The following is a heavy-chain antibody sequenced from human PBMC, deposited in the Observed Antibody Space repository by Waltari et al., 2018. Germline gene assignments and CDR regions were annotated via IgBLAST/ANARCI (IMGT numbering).Heavy chain of an antibody. CDR3: ASHEDHNWTDY. D-gene: IGHD1-20*01. CDR1: GGTFSSYA. Sequence: QVQLVQSGAEVKKPGSSVKVSCKASGGTFSSYATSWVRQAPGQGLEWMGGIIPIFGTANYAQKFQGRVTITTDESTSTAYMELSSLRSEDTAVYYCASHEDHNWTDYWGQGTLVTVSS. V-gene: IGHV1-69*05. J-gene: IGHJ4*02. CDR2: IIPIFGTA.